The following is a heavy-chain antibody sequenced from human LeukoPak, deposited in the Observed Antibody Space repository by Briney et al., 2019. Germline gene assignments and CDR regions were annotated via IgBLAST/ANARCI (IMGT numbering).Heavy chain of an antibody. CDR1: GFTFSNFG. V-gene: IGHV3-30*18. CDR2: ISFAGSTK. Sequence: PGGSLRLSCAASGFTFSNFGMHWVRQAPGKGLEWVAVISFAGSTKYHADSVKGRFTVSRDNSKNTLYLQMNSLRAEDTAVYYCAKGDDSSGYSLWDYWGQGTLVTVSS. J-gene: IGHJ4*02. CDR3: AKGDDSSGYSLWDY. D-gene: IGHD3-22*01.